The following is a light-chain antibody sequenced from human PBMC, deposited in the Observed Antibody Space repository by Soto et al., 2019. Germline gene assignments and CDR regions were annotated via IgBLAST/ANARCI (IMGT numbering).Light chain of an antibody. Sequence: DIQMTQSPSTLSASVGDRVTITCRASQSISSWLAWYQQKPGKAPKLLIYKASSLESGVPSRFSGSGSGTEFTLTISSLQPDYFSYYYCQHHHSYSRTFASGPKLDIK. V-gene: IGKV1-5*03. CDR3: QHHHSYSRT. CDR2: KAS. J-gene: IGKJ1*01. CDR1: QSISSW.